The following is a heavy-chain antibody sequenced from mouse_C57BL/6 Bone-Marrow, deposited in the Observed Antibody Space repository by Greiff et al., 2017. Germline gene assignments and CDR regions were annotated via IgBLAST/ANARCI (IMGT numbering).Heavy chain of an antibody. CDR2: INPNNGGT. CDR1: GYTFTDYY. CDR3: ARLGIYYDYDGFAY. Sequence: EVQLQQSGPELVKPGASVKISCKASGYTFTDYYMNWVKQSHGKSLEWIGDINPNNGGTSYNQKFKGKATLTVDKSSSTAYMELRSLRSEAAAVYYCARLGIYYDYDGFAYWGQGTLVTVSA. V-gene: IGHV1-26*01. J-gene: IGHJ3*01. D-gene: IGHD2-4*01.